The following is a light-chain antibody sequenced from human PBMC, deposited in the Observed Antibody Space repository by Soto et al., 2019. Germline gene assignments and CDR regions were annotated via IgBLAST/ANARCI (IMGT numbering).Light chain of an antibody. CDR2: GVS. Sequence: DIQMTQSPSSLSASVGDRVTITCLASQSVSTYLNWCSQKSGGAPKLLIHGVSKLENGTPSRFSGSGLATDFTLTINTLQPEDFAVYFCQQTYMVPYTFGQGTKVDI. CDR3: QQTYMVPYT. V-gene: IGKV1-39*01. CDR1: QSVSTY. J-gene: IGKJ2*01.